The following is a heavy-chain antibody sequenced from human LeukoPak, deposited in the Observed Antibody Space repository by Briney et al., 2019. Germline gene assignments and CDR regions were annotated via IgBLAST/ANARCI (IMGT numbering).Heavy chain of an antibody. J-gene: IGHJ6*02. V-gene: IGHV4-39*02. D-gene: IGHD6-6*01. Sequence: SETLSLTCTVSAASFISSSHHWGWIRQPPGKGLEWIGEITHSGSTNYDPSLRSRVTISVDTSKNHFSLKLNSVTAADTAVYYCARGLSSMDVWGQGTTVTVSS. CDR3: ARGLSSMDV. CDR2: ITHSGST. CDR1: AASFISSSHH.